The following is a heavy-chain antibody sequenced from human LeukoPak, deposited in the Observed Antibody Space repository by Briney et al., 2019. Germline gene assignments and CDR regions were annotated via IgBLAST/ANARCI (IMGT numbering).Heavy chain of an antibody. CDR2: INPNSGGT. J-gene: IGHJ6*03. CDR1: GYTFTGYY. Sequence: GASVKVSCKASGYTFTGYYMHWVRQAPGQGLEWMGWINPNSGGTNYAQKFQGRVTMTRDTSISTAYMELSRLRSEDTAVYYCAREDGGLGDYVWAPNYYMDVWGKGTTVTISS. D-gene: IGHD3-16*01. V-gene: IGHV1-2*02. CDR3: AREDGGLGDYVWAPNYYMDV.